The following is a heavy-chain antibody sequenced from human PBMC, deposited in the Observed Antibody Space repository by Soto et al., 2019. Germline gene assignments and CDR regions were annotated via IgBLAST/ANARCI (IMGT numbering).Heavy chain of an antibody. Sequence: EAQLLESGGGLVQPGGSLRLSCVASGFTFSTYAMNWVRQAPGKGLEWVSALTPSGGETFYADSVKGRFTISRDNSMNALYLQMNSLRVEDTALYFCAHPRGYGVFDAYDIWGQGTMVTVSS. CDR3: AHPRGYGVFDAYDI. CDR1: GFTFSTYA. CDR2: LTPSGGET. J-gene: IGHJ3*02. V-gene: IGHV3-23*01. D-gene: IGHD4-17*01.